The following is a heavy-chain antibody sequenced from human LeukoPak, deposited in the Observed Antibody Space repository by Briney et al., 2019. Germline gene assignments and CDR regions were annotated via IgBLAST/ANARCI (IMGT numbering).Heavy chain of an antibody. CDR3: ARTIAAAGRDYFDY. Sequence: PSETLSLTCTVSGGSISSYYWSWIRQPPGKGLEWIGYIYTSGSTNYNPSLKSRVTISVDTSKNQFSLKLSAVTAADTAVYYCARTIAAAGRDYFDYWGQGTLVTVSS. D-gene: IGHD6-13*01. CDR1: GGSISSYY. J-gene: IGHJ4*02. V-gene: IGHV4-4*09. CDR2: IYTSGST.